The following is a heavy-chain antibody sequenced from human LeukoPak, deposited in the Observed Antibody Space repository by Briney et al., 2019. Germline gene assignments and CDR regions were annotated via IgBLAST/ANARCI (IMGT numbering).Heavy chain of an antibody. D-gene: IGHD6-6*01. CDR2: ISHSGST. Sequence: SQTLSLTCTVSGDSISSGGYSWSWIRQPPGKGLEWIGYISHSGSTYCNPSLKSRVTISVDRSKNQFSLKLSSVTAADTAVYYCAGSAYSSLWGYYFDYWGQGTLVTVSS. J-gene: IGHJ4*02. V-gene: IGHV4-30-2*01. CDR1: GDSISSGGYS. CDR3: AGSAYSSLWGYYFDY.